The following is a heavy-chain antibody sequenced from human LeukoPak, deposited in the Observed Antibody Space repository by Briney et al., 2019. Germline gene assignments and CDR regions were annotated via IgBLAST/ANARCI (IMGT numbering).Heavy chain of an antibody. CDR1: EGTFSSYA. D-gene: IGHD6-19*01. Sequence: GASVKVSCKASEGTFSSYAISWVRQSPGQGLEWMGGIIPIFGTANYAQKFQGRVTITTDESTSTAYMELSSLGSEDTAVYYCARGSSSGPPDYYYYMDVWGKGTTVTVSS. CDR3: ARGSSSGPPDYYYYMDV. V-gene: IGHV1-69*05. J-gene: IGHJ6*03. CDR2: IIPIFGTA.